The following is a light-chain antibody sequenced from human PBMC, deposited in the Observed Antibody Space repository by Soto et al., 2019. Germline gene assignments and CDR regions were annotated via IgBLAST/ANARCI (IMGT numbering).Light chain of an antibody. J-gene: IGLJ3*02. CDR1: SSNMGNNY. V-gene: IGLV1-51*01. CDR2: DNN. CDR3: GTWDSSLSGNWV. Sequence: QSVLTQPPSVSAAPGQKVTISCSGSSSNMGNNYVSWYQQLPGTAPKLLIYDNNKRPSGIPDRFSGSKSGTSATLGITGLQTGDEADYYCGTWDSSLSGNWVFGGGTKLTVL.